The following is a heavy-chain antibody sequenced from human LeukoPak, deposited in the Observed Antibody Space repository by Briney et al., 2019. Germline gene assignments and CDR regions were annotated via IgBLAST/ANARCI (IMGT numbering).Heavy chain of an antibody. D-gene: IGHD6-19*01. CDR2: IKQDGSEK. J-gene: IGHJ4*02. V-gene: IGHV3-7*01. CDR3: ARDRYSSGWYVPFDY. Sequence: GGSLRLSCAASGFTFSSYEMNWVRQAPGKGLEWVANIKQDGSEKYYVDSVKGRFTISRDNAKNSLYLQMNSLRAEDTAVYYCARDRYSSGWYVPFDYWGQGTLVTVSS. CDR1: GFTFSSYE.